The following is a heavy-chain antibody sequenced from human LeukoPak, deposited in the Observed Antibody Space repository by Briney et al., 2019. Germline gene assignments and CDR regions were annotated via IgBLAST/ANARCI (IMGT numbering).Heavy chain of an antibody. CDR2: IYTSGST. CDR1: GGSISSGSYY. D-gene: IGHD3-10*01. CDR3: ARDGYYYGSHGV. Sequence: SETLSLTCTVSGGSISSGSYYWSWIRQPAGKGLEWIGRIYTSGSTNYNPSLKSRVTISVDTSKNQFSLKLSSVTAADTAVYHCARDGYYYGSHGVWGKGTTVTISS. V-gene: IGHV4-61*02. J-gene: IGHJ6*04.